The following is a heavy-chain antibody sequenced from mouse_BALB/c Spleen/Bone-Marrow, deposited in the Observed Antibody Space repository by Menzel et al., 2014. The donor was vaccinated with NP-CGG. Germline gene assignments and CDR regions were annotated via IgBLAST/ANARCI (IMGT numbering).Heavy chain of an antibody. CDR3: ARNYYYASSWSAMDY. J-gene: IGHJ4*01. V-gene: IGHV1-87*01. Sequence: VQLQQSGAELARPGASVKLSCKASGYTFTSYWMQWVKQRPGQGLEWIGTIYPGDGDARYTQKFKGEATLTADKSSSTAYMQLSSLASEDSAVYYCARNYYYASSWSAMDYWGQGTSVTVSS. CDR2: IYPGDGDA. D-gene: IGHD1-1*01. CDR1: GYTFTSYW.